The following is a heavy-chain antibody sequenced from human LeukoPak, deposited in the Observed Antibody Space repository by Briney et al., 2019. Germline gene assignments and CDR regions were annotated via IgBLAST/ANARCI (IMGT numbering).Heavy chain of an antibody. V-gene: IGHV4-39*01. D-gene: IGHD6-6*01. CDR2: IYYSGST. CDR1: GGSISNSSYY. CDR3: ARQVNGYSSSSFDY. J-gene: IGHJ4*02. Sequence: SETLSLTCTVSGGSISNSSYYWGWIRQPPGKRLEWIGSIYYSGSTYYNPSLKSRVTISVDTSKNQFSLKLRSVTAADTAVYYYARQVNGYSSSSFDYWGQGTLVTVSS.